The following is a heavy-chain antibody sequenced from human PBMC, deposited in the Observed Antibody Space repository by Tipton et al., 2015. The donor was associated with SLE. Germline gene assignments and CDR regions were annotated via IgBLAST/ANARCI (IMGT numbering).Heavy chain of an antibody. CDR3: ARDIGIAVAGSPYGMDV. J-gene: IGHJ6*02. V-gene: IGHV3-74*01. Sequence: SLRLSCAASGFPFSSYWMHWVRQAPGKGLVWVSRINSDGSSTSYADSVKGRFTNSRDNAKNTLYLQMNSLRAEDTAVYYCARDIGIAVAGSPYGMDVWGQGTTVTVSS. CDR1: GFPFSSYW. D-gene: IGHD6-19*01. CDR2: INSDGSST.